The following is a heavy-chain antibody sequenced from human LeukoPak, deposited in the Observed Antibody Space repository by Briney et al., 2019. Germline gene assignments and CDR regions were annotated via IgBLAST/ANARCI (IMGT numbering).Heavy chain of an antibody. CDR1: GFTFSNYW. Sequence: GGSLRLSCAGSGFTFSNYWMSWVRQAPGKGLEWVANIKQDGSEKYYVDSVKGRFTISRDNAKNTLYLQMNSLRAEDTAVYYCARGQLGNPPPGDYWGQGTLVTVSS. D-gene: IGHD7-27*01. CDR3: ARGQLGNPPPGDY. V-gene: IGHV3-7*01. CDR2: IKQDGSEK. J-gene: IGHJ4*02.